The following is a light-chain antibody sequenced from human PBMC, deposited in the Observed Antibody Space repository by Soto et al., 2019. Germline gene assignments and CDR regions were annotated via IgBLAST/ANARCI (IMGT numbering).Light chain of an antibody. CDR1: NSNIGANYA. CDR2: GNT. J-gene: IGLJ2*01. Sequence: QSVLTQPPSVSGAPGQGVTISCTGGNSNIGANYAVHWYQQIPGAAPKLLIFGNTNRPSGIPDRFSGSRSATSASLAIAGLQAEDEADYYCQSYDKSLSGLVFGGGTKVTVL. V-gene: IGLV1-40*01. CDR3: QSYDKSLSGLV.